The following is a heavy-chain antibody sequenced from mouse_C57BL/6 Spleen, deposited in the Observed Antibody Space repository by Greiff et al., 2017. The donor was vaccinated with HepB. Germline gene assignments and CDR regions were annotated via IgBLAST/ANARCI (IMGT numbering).Heavy chain of an antibody. CDR2: INHDGSST. CDR3: ARDDYGSSGFAY. V-gene: IGHV5-16*01. J-gene: IGHJ3*01. Sequence: EVHLVESEGGLVQPGSSMKLSCTASGFTFSDYYMAWVRQVPEKGLEWVANINHDGSSTYYLDSLKSRFIISRDNAKNILYLQMSRLKSEDTATYYCARDDYGSSGFAYWGQGTLVTVSA. CDR1: GFTFSDYY. D-gene: IGHD1-1*01.